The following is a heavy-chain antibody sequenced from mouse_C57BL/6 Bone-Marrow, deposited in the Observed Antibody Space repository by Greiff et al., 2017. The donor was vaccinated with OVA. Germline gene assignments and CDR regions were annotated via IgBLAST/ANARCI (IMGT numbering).Heavy chain of an antibody. D-gene: IGHD1-1*01. CDR1: GYSITSGYY. V-gene: IGHV3-6*01. J-gene: IGHJ3*01. CDR2: ISYDGSN. Sequence: EVKLVESGPGLVKPSQSLSLTCSVTGYSITSGYYWNWIRQFPGNKLEWMGYISYDGSNNYNPSLKNRISITRDTSKNQFFLKLNSVTTEDTATYYCAGDYGAYWGQGTLVTVSA. CDR3: AGDYGAY.